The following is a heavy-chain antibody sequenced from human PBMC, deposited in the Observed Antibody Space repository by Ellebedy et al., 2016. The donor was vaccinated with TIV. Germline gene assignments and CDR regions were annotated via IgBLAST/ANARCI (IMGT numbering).Heavy chain of an antibody. Sequence: MPSETLSLTCTVSGGSISSSSYCWGWIRQPPGKGLEWIGTFCYNGITYYIPSLKSRVTISVDTSKNQFSLTLISVTAADTAVYYCARDVDYGGRFDPWGQGTLVIVSS. CDR3: ARDVDYGGRFDP. J-gene: IGHJ5*02. CDR1: GGSISSSSYC. CDR2: FCYNGIT. V-gene: IGHV4-39*07. D-gene: IGHD4-23*01.